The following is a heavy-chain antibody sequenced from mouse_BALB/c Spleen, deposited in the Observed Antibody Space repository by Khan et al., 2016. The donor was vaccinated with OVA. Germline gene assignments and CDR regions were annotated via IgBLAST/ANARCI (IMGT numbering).Heavy chain of an antibody. CDR3: ARSVYYCYAYAMDY. Sequence: EVQLVESGPGLVKPSQSLSLTCTVTDYSITSEYAWNWLRQFPGNKLEWMGYISYSGSTNYNPSLKSRISVTRDTSKNQFFLQLNSVTTEDTATYYCARSVYYCYAYAMDYWGQGTSVTVSS. CDR2: ISYSGST. J-gene: IGHJ4*01. V-gene: IGHV3-2*02. D-gene: IGHD2-2*01. CDR1: DYSITSEYA.